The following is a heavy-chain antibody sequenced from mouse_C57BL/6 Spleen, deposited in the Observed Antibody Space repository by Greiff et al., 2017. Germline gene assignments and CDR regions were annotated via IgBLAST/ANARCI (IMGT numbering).Heavy chain of an antibody. D-gene: IGHD2-5*01. V-gene: IGHV1-55*01. Sequence: VQLQQPGAELVKPGASVKMSCKASGYTFTSYWITWVKQRPGQGLEWIGDIYPGSGSTNYNEKFKSKATLTVDTSSSTAYMQLSSLTSEDSAVYYCARTDSNYEGDAMDYWGQGTSVTVSS. CDR2: IYPGSGST. J-gene: IGHJ4*01. CDR1: GYTFTSYW. CDR3: ARTDSNYEGDAMDY.